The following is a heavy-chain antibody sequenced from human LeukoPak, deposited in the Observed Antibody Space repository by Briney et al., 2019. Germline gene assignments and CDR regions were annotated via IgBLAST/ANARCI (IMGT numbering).Heavy chain of an antibody. CDR1: GGSISGSSYY. D-gene: IGHD4-17*01. V-gene: IGHV3-21*01. CDR3: ARTLSIDYGDYDWFDP. CDR2: ISSSSSYI. Sequence: ETLSLTCTVPGGSISGSSYYWGWVRQAPGKGLEWVSSISSSSSYIYYADSVKGRFTISRDNAKNSLYLQMNSLRAEDTAVYYCARTLSIDYGDYDWFDPWGQGTLVTVSS. J-gene: IGHJ5*02.